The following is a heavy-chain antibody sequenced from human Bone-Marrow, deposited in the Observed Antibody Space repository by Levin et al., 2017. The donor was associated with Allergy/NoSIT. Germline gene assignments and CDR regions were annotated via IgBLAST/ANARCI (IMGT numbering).Heavy chain of an antibody. V-gene: IGHV4-59*01. Sequence: SETLSLTCTVSGGSISSYYWSWIRQPPGKGLEWIGYIYYSGSTNYNPSLKSRVTISVDTSKNQFSLKLSSVTAADTAVYYCARTAQYSSGPRGGDYFDYWGQGTLVTVSS. CDR2: IYYSGST. J-gene: IGHJ4*02. D-gene: IGHD6-19*01. CDR1: GGSISSYY. CDR3: ARTAQYSSGPRGGDYFDY.